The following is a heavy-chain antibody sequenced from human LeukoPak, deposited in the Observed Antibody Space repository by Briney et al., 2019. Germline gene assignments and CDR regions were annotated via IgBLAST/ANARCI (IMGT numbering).Heavy chain of an antibody. Sequence: GGSLRLSCAASGNYWMHWVRQVPGKGLVWVSHINSDGSWTSYADSVKGRFTISKDNAKNTVYLQMNSLRAEDTAVYYCARDFGGSRDYWGQGTLVTVSS. CDR2: INSDGSWT. D-gene: IGHD3-10*01. CDR3: ARDFGGSRDY. V-gene: IGHV3-74*01. CDR1: GNYW. J-gene: IGHJ4*02.